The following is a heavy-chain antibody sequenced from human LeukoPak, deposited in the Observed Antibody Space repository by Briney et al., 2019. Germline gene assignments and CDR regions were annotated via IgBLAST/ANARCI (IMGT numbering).Heavy chain of an antibody. CDR3: ARLIFYDSTGYSPGCYMEV. V-gene: IGHV4-4*07. Sequence: SETLSLTCSVSGGAIIIYYWSWIRQPAGKGPEWIGRIYPTGNTDYNPSLKTRVTMSTDLSKKQFSLRLRSVTAADTAVYYCARLIFYDSTGYSPGCYMEVWGKGTAVTVSS. D-gene: IGHD3-22*01. J-gene: IGHJ6*03. CDR1: GGAIIIYY. CDR2: IYPTGNT.